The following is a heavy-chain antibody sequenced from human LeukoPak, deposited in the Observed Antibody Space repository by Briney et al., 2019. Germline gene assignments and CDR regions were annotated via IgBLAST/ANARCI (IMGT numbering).Heavy chain of an antibody. J-gene: IGHJ3*02. Sequence: GGSLRLSCAAPGFTFSTYEMNWVRQAPGKGLEWVSGISGSGARRDYADSVKGRFTISRDNAKNTLYLQMNSLRAEDTAVYYCAKGSREWEVLDAFDIWGQGTMVTVSS. CDR3: AKGSREWEVLDAFDI. CDR1: GFTFSTYE. CDR2: ISGSGARR. V-gene: IGHV3-23*01. D-gene: IGHD1-26*01.